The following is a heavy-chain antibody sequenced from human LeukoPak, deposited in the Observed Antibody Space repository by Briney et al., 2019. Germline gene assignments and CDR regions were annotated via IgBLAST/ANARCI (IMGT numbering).Heavy chain of an antibody. J-gene: IGHJ5*01. Sequence: PSETLSLTCTVSGDSISNFYWNWIRQSPGKGLEWIGNIHYSGSSVYNPSLKSRSTISIDTSRKQFFLKLNSVTAADTAVYFCALAPNSNWFDFWGPGTLVTVSS. D-gene: IGHD5-24*01. CDR3: ALAPNSNWFDF. V-gene: IGHV4-59*03. CDR1: GDSISNFY. CDR2: IHYSGSS.